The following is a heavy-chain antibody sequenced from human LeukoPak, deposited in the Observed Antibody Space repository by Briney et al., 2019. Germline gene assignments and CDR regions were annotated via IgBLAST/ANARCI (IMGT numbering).Heavy chain of an antibody. CDR2: ISSAGSTI. D-gene: IGHD6-13*01. Sequence: GGSLRLSCAASGFTFSSYEMNWVRQAPGKGLEWVSYISSAGSTIYYADSVKGRFTISRDNAKNSLYLQMNSLRAEDTAVYYCARESFGVAVGGTRVDYWGQGTLVTVSS. CDR3: ARESFGVAVGGTRVDY. J-gene: IGHJ4*02. CDR1: GFTFSSYE. V-gene: IGHV3-48*03.